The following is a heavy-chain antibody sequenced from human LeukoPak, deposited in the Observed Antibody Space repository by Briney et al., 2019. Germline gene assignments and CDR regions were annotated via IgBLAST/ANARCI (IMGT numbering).Heavy chain of an antibody. V-gene: IGHV1-18*01. CDR2: ISAYNGNT. CDR3: ARDKLPIGYCSSTSCPSYYGMDV. J-gene: IGHJ6*02. CDR1: GGTFSSYG. Sequence: ASVKVSCKASGGTFSSYGISWVRQAPGQGLEWMGWISAYNGNTNYAQKLQGRVTMTTDTSTSTAYMELRSLRSDDTAVYYCARDKLPIGYCSSTSCPSYYGMDVWGQGTTVTVSS. D-gene: IGHD2-2*01.